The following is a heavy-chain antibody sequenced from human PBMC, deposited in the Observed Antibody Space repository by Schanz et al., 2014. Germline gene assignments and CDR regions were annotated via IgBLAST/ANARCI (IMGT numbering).Heavy chain of an antibody. V-gene: IGHV4-61*02. CDR3: ARGGTYGIFYDHMDI. J-gene: IGHJ6*03. Sequence: QVLLQESGPVLVKPSETLSLTCTVSGGSISSGVHYWSWVRQPAGRGLEWIGRIYISGSTRFNPSLKRPVPIPLDTTKNQVPLTRRSVTAADTAVYYCARGGTYGIFYDHMDIWGRGTTXTVAS. CDR2: IYISGST. CDR1: GGSISSGVHY. D-gene: IGHD3-22*01.